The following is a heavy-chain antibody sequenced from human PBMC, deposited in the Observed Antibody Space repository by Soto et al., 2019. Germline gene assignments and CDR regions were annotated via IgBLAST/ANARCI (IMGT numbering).Heavy chain of an antibody. Sequence: EVQLVESGGGLVKPGGSLRLSCAASGFTFSSYSMKWVRQAPGKGLEWVSSISSSSSYIYYADSVKGRFTISRDNAKNSLSLQMNSLRAEDTAGYYCARDEPGYSYGYGLGYWGQGTLVTVSS. CDR1: GFTFSSYS. CDR3: ARDEPGYSYGYGLGY. D-gene: IGHD5-18*01. CDR2: ISSSSSYI. J-gene: IGHJ4*02. V-gene: IGHV3-21*01.